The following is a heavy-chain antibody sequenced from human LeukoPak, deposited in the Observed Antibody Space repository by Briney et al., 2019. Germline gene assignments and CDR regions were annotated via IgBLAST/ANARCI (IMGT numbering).Heavy chain of an antibody. Sequence: GGSLRLSCAASGFTFSNYWMTWVRQAPGKGLEWVALIKPDGSEKYYVDSVMGRFTISRDNAKNSLFLQMNSLTAEDTAVYYCAREMFRGTDYWGQGTLVTVSS. CDR2: IKPDGSEK. CDR1: GFTFSNYW. CDR3: AREMFRGTDY. D-gene: IGHD3-10*01. V-gene: IGHV3-7*01. J-gene: IGHJ4*02.